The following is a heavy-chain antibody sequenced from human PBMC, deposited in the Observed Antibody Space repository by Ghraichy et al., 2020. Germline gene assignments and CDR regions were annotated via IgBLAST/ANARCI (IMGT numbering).Heavy chain of an antibody. V-gene: IGHV3-21*01. Sequence: GGSLRLSCAASGFTFSSYSMNWVRQAPGKGLEWVSSISSSSSYIYYADSVKGRFTISRDNAKNSLYLQMNSLRAEDTAVYYCARDPDVLYSRGWYGYPDYWGQGTLVTVSS. CDR3: ARDPDVLYSRGWYGYPDY. J-gene: IGHJ4*02. D-gene: IGHD6-19*01. CDR2: ISSSSSYI. CDR1: GFTFSSYS.